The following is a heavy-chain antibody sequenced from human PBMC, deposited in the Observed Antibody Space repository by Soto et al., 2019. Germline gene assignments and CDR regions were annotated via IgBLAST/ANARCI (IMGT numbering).Heavy chain of an antibody. CDR3: ASFSSRGLYYYYGMDV. J-gene: IGHJ6*02. CDR2: ISYDGSNK. CDR1: GFTFSSYA. Sequence: VQLVESGGGVVQPGRSLRLSCAASGFTFSSYAMHWVRQAPGKGLEWVAVISYDGSNKYYADSVKGRFTISRDNSKNTLYLQMNSLRAEDTAVYYCASFSSRGLYYYYGMDVWGQGTTVTVSS. D-gene: IGHD3-10*01. V-gene: IGHV3-30-3*01.